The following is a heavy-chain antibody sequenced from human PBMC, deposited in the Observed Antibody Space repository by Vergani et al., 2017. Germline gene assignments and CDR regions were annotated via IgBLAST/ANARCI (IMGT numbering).Heavy chain of an antibody. Sequence: QLQLQESGPGLVKPSETLSLTCTVSGGSISSSSYYWGWIRQPPGKGLEWIGSIYYSGSTYYNPSLKSRVTISVDTSKNQFSLKLSSVTAADTAVYYCARTSSSWHKYFDYWGQGTLVTVSS. CDR2: IYYSGST. J-gene: IGHJ4*02. D-gene: IGHD6-13*01. V-gene: IGHV4-39*07. CDR3: ARTSSSWHKYFDY. CDR1: GGSISSSSYY.